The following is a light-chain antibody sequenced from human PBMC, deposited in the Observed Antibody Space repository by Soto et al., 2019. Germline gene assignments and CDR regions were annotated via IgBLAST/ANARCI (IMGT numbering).Light chain of an antibody. CDR2: EVS. Sequence: QSALTQPASVSGSPGQSITISCTGTSSDVGGYNFVSWYQQHPGKAPKLMIYEVSNRPSGVSHRFSASKSGNTASLTISGLQAEDEADYYCSSYTSSTTLVFGGGTQLTVL. CDR3: SSYTSSTTLV. J-gene: IGLJ2*01. V-gene: IGLV2-14*01. CDR1: SSDVGGYNF.